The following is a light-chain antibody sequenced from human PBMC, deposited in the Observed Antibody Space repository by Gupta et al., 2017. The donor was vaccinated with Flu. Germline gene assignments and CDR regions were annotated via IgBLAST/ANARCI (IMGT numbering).Light chain of an antibody. CDR1: QSISSY. J-gene: IGKJ1*01. V-gene: IGKV1-39*01. Sequence: DIQMTQSPSSLSASVGDRVTITCRASQSISSYLNWYQQKPGKAPKLLIYAASRVQSGVPSRFSGSGSGTDFTLTISRRQPEDFATYYCQQGDSTPRTFGQGTKVEIK. CDR2: AAS. CDR3: QQGDSTPRT.